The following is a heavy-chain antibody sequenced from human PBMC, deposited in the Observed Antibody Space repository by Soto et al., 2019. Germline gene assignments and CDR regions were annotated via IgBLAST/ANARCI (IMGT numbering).Heavy chain of an antibody. J-gene: IGHJ3*02. CDR3: AKLGTKLHLGEALGSKDAFDI. CDR2: ISGSGGST. Sequence: GGSLRLSCAASGFTFSSYAMSWVRQAPGKGLEWVSAISGSGGSTYYADSVKGRFTISRDNSKNTLYLQMNSLRAEDTAVYYCAKLGTKLHLGEALGSKDAFDIWGQGTMVTVSS. D-gene: IGHD3-16*01. CDR1: GFTFSSYA. V-gene: IGHV3-23*01.